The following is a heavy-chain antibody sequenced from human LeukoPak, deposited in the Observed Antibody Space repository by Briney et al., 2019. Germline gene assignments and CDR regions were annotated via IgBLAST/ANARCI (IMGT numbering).Heavy chain of an antibody. J-gene: IGHJ6*03. Sequence: GGSLRLSCAASGFTFSSYAMSWVRQAPGKGLEWVSAISGSGGSTYYADSVKGRFSISRDNSKNTLYLQMNSLRAEDTAVYYCAKSGYPGYFFMDVWGTGTTVTVSS. CDR2: ISGSGGST. CDR1: GFTFSSYA. V-gene: IGHV3-23*01. D-gene: IGHD5-12*01. CDR3: AKSGYPGYFFMDV.